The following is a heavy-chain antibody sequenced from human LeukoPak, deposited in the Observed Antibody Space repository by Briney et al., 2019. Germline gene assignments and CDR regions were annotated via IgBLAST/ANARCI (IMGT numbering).Heavy chain of an antibody. D-gene: IGHD3-22*01. CDR3: AKDLDSSGSLDY. V-gene: IGHV3-33*06. CDR1: GFAFSSYG. CDR2: IWYDGSNK. J-gene: IGHJ4*02. Sequence: GGSLRLSCAASGFAFSSYGMHWVRQAPGKGLEWVAVIWYDGSNKYYADSVKGRFTISRDNSKNTLYLQMNSLRAEDTAVYYCAKDLDSSGSLDYWGQGTLVTVSS.